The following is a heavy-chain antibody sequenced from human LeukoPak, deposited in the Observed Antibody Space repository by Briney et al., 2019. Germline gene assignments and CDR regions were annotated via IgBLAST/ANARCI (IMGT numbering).Heavy chain of an antibody. CDR3: ARRAGAYSHPYDY. CDR2: IYSDNT. Sequence: GGSLRLSCTVSGFTVSTSSMSWVRQAPGKGLEWVSFIYSDNTHYSDSVKGRFTISRDNSKNTLYLQMNSLRAEDTAVYYCARRAGAYSHPYDYWGQGTLVTVSS. J-gene: IGHJ4*02. CDR1: GFTVSTSS. D-gene: IGHD4/OR15-4a*01. V-gene: IGHV3-53*01.